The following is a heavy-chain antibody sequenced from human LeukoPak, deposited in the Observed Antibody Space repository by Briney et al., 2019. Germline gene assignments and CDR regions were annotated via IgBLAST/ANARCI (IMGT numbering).Heavy chain of an antibody. CDR3: AREVTNDAFDI. CDR2: IGGSGADT. J-gene: IGHJ3*02. D-gene: IGHD4-17*01. CDR1: GFTFRSYP. Sequence: PGGSLRLSCAASGFTFRSYPMSWVRQAPGKGLEWVSGIGGSGADTYYADSVKGRFTISRDNSKNTLFLQMDSLRADDTALYYCAREVTNDAFDIWGQGTMVTVSS. V-gene: IGHV3-23*01.